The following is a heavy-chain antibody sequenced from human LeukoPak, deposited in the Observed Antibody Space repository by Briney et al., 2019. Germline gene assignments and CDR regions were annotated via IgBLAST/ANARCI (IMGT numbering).Heavy chain of an antibody. CDR2: ISSTSDFI. J-gene: IGHJ4*02. CDR1: GFTFSSNS. D-gene: IGHD1-26*01. V-gene: IGHV3-21*01. Sequence: SGGSLRVSCAEPGFTFSSNSMNWVRQAPGKGLEWVSSISSTSDFIYDADSVKSRFTISRDNAKNSLYLQMSSLRGEDTAVYYCAKGGGPYSGTFSDCWGQGTLVTVSS. CDR3: AKGGGPYSGTFSDC.